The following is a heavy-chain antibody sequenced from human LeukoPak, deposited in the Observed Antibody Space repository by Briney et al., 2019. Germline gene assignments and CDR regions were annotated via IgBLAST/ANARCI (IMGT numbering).Heavy chain of an antibody. CDR3: ARRFRGVAVFDY. CDR2: ISYDGSNK. Sequence: PGGSLTLSCAASGFTFSSYAMHWVRQARGRGLEWVAVISYDGSNKYYEDSVKSRFNNSRDNSKNTLDMQMNSLRAEDTAVYYWARRFRGVAVFDYWGQGTLVTISS. D-gene: IGHD6-19*01. V-gene: IGHV3-30-3*01. CDR1: GFTFSSYA. J-gene: IGHJ4*02.